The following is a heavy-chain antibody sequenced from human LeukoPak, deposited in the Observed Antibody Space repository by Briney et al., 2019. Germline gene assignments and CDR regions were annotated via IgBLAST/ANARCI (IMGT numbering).Heavy chain of an antibody. CDR2: IYPGDSDT. CDR3: AIPREMGTVVAFDV. Sequence: GESLKISCKGSGYSFSTYWIGWVRQMPGKGLEWMGVIYPGDSDTRYSPSFQGQVTISADKSVSAAFLQWSSLKASDTAIYYCAIPREMGTVVAFDVWGQGTMVSVSS. V-gene: IGHV5-51*01. J-gene: IGHJ3*01. CDR1: GYSFSTYW. D-gene: IGHD5-24*01.